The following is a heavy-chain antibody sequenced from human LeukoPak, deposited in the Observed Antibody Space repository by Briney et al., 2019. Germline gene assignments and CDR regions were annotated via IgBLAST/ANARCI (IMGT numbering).Heavy chain of an antibody. CDR2: IYSGDSA. CDR3: ARGFDSSGYYVDY. J-gene: IGHJ4*02. Sequence: PGGSLRLSCAASGFTVRSNYMSWVRQAPGKGLEWVSVIYSGDSAYYADSVKGRFTISRDNSKNTLYLQMNSLRAEDTAVYYCARGFDSSGYYVDYWGQGTLVTVSS. CDR1: GFTVRSNY. V-gene: IGHV3-66*01. D-gene: IGHD3-22*01.